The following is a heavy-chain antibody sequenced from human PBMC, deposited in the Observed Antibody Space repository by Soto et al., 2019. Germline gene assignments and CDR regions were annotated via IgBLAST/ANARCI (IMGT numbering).Heavy chain of an antibody. Sequence: ASVKVSCKASGYTFTGYYMHWVRQAPGQGLEWMGWINPNSGGTNYAQKFQGWVTMTRDTSISTAYMELSRLRSDDTAVYYCARVIPSYDSSGRPLYGMAVWGQGTTDTVSS. CDR1: GYTFTGYY. CDR3: ARVIPSYDSSGRPLYGMAV. D-gene: IGHD3-22*01. V-gene: IGHV1-2*04. J-gene: IGHJ6*02. CDR2: INPNSGGT.